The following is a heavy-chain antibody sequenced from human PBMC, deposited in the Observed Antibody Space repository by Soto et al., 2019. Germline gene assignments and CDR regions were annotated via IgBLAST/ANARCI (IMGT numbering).Heavy chain of an antibody. CDR1: GFTFDDYA. CDR3: ALLYGSEHYGMDV. J-gene: IGHJ6*02. Sequence: GGSLRLSCAASGFTFDDYAMHWVRQAPGKGLEWVSGISWNSGSIGYADSVKGRFTISRDNAKNSLYLQMNSLRAEDTALYYCALLYGSEHYGMDVWGQGTTVTVSS. D-gene: IGHD3-10*01. CDR2: ISWNSGSI. V-gene: IGHV3-9*01.